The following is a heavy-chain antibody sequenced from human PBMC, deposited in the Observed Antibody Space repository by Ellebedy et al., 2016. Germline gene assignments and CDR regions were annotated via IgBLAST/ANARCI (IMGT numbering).Heavy chain of an antibody. V-gene: IGHV3-53*01. CDR2: TSPGGDT. Sequence: GESLKISCAASGLTVSGAYISWFRQPPGRGPEWVSMTSPGGDTHYGGSVRGRFTMSRDNSKNTLYLQMNSLTAEDTAVYFCANSGYSYAWGHWGQGTLVTVSS. CDR1: GLTVSGAY. D-gene: IGHD5-18*01. J-gene: IGHJ4*02. CDR3: ANSGYSYAWGH.